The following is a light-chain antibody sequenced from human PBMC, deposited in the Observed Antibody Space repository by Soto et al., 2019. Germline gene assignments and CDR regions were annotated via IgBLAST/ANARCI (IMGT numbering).Light chain of an antibody. Sequence: EILMTQSPATLSVSPGERATLSCRASQSVSSKLAWYQQKPGQAPRLLVYGASTSATGIPARFSGSGSGTEFTLTISSLQSEDFAVYYCQQYNNWPLTFGGGTKVEIK. J-gene: IGKJ4*01. CDR2: GAS. CDR3: QQYNNWPLT. V-gene: IGKV3-15*01. CDR1: QSVSSK.